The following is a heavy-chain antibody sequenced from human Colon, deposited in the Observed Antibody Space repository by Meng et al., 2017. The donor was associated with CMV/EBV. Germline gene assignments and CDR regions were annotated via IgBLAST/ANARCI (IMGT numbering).Heavy chain of an antibody. CDR3: ARDLTTTLDY. J-gene: IGHJ4*02. V-gene: IGHV3-66*02. CDR2: IYSGGST. CDR1: GFTFSTYA. D-gene: IGHD1-14*01. Sequence: GGSLRLSCAASGFTFSTYAMTWVRQAPGKGLEWVSVIYSGGSTYYADSVKGRFTISRDNSKNTLYLQMNSLRAEDTAVYYCARDLTTTLDYWGQGTLVTVSS.